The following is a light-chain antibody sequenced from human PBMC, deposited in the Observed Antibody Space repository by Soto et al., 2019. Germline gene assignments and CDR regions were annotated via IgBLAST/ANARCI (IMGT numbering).Light chain of an antibody. CDR1: QSVGSN. CDR3: TNWPYT. V-gene: IGKV3-15*01. Sequence: EIVMTQSPATLSVSPGERASLSCRASQSVGSNLAWYQQTAGQAPRLLIYGASTRATGIPARFSGSGSGTEFTLTISSLQSEDFAVYSCTNWPYTFGQGTKLEIK. CDR2: GAS. J-gene: IGKJ2*01.